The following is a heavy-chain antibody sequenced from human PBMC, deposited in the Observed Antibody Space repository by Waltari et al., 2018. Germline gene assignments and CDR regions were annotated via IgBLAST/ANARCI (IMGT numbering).Heavy chain of an antibody. CDR2: ISSSSSSI. Sequence: EVQLVESGGGLVQPGGSLRLSCAASGFTFSSYSMTWVRQAPGKGLEWVSYISSSSSSIYDADSVKGRFTISRDNAKNSLYLQMNSLRAEDTAVYYCARAGLLRYFDYWGQGTLVTVSS. V-gene: IGHV3-48*04. CDR1: GFTFSSYS. D-gene: IGHD1-26*01. CDR3: ARAGLLRYFDY. J-gene: IGHJ4*02.